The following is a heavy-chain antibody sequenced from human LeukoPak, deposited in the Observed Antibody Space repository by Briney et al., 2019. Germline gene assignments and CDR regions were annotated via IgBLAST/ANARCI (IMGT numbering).Heavy chain of an antibody. CDR3: ARVWESNYRYTFRI. CDR2: INSDRSST. CDR1: GFTFSSYW. Sequence: GGSLRLSCAASGFTFSSYWMHWVRQAPGKGLVWLSGINSDRSSTTYADSVKGRFTISRDNAKNTLYLQMNSLTVEDTAVYYCARVWESNYRYTFRIWGQGTMVTVSS. D-gene: IGHD1-26*01. V-gene: IGHV3-74*01. J-gene: IGHJ3*02.